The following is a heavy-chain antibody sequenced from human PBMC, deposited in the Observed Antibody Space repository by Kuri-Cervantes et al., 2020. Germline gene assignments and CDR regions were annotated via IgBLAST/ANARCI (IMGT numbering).Heavy chain of an antibody. CDR2: ISFDGSNK. D-gene: IGHD5-24*01. CDR3: ARDGGWLQSQYYFDY. Sequence: GGSLRLSCAASGLTFTNYGMHWVRQAPGKGLEWVAIISFDGSNKYYADSVKGRFTISRDNSKNTLYLQMNSLRAEDTAVYYCARDGGWLQSQYYFDYWGQGTLVTVSS. J-gene: IGHJ4*02. CDR1: GLTFTNYG. V-gene: IGHV3-30*03.